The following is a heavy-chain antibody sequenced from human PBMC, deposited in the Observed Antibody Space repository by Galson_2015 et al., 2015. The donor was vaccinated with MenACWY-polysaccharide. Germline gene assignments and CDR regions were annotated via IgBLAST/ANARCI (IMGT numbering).Heavy chain of an antibody. J-gene: IGHJ4*02. Sequence: SLRLVCEASGVTFNTYWMHWVRHAPGRGLVWVPRIKSDGSSTNYADSVKGRFTISRDNPKNTLYLQMNSLRAEDAALYYCARGYSADDWGLGTLVTVSS. V-gene: IGHV3-74*01. D-gene: IGHD5-12*01. CDR1: GVTFNTYW. CDR2: IKSDGSST. CDR3: ARGYSADD.